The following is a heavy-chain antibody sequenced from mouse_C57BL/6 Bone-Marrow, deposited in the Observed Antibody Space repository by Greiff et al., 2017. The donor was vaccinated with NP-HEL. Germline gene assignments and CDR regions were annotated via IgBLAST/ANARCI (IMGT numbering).Heavy chain of an antibody. CDR3: ARFGYYVYWYFDV. V-gene: IGHV1-81*01. J-gene: IGHJ1*03. CDR2: IYPRSGNT. Sequence: VKLMESGAELARPGASVKLSCKASGYTFTSYGISWVKQRTGQGLEWIGEIYPRSGNTYYNEKFKGKATLTADKSSSTAYMELRSLTSEDSAVYFCARFGYYVYWYFDVWGTGTTVTVSS. CDR1: GYTFTSYG. D-gene: IGHD2-3*01.